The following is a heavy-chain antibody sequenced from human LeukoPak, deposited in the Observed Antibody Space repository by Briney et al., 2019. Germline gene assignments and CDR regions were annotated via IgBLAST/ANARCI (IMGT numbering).Heavy chain of an antibody. V-gene: IGHV3-23*01. Sequence: GGSLRLSCAASGFTVSSYAMSWVRQAPGQGLEWVSDISGSGGSTYYADSVKGRFTISRDNSKTTLYLQMNSLRAEDTAVYYCAKDLRHGSIFGVVAKYYYGMDVWGQGTTVTVSS. J-gene: IGHJ6*02. CDR1: GFTVSSYA. CDR2: ISGSGGST. D-gene: IGHD3-3*01. CDR3: AKDLRHGSIFGVVAKYYYGMDV.